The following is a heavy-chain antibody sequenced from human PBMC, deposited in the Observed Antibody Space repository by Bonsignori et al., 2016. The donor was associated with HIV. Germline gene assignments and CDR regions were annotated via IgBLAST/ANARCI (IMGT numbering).Heavy chain of an antibody. J-gene: IGHJ4*02. Sequence: WIRQPPGKGLEWIGSIYHSGSTYYSPSLKSRVTISVDTSKNQFSLKLSSVTAADTAVYYCAREREGSEYSSSLPFDYWGQGTLVTVSS. CDR2: IYHSGST. V-gene: IGHV4-38-2*02. CDR3: AREREGSEYSSSLPFDY. D-gene: IGHD6-6*01.